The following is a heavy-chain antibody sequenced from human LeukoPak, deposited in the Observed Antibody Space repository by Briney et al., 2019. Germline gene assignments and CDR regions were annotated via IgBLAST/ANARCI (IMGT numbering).Heavy chain of an antibody. CDR1: GFSISVYW. CDR3: IREVQVRASASLGL. J-gene: IGHJ4*01. D-gene: IGHD3-16*01. V-gene: IGHV3-74*01. Sequence: GGSLRLSCAASGFSISVYWMHWVRQAAGEGLVWVSRMNSGGTTINYADSVKGRFTISRDNVDNTLHLQMNSLRVEDTAVYYCIREVQVRASASLGLWGQGTLVTVSS. CDR2: MNSGGTTI.